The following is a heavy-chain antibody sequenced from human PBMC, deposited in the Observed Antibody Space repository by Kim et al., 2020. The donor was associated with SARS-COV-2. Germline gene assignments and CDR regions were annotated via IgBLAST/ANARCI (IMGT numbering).Heavy chain of an antibody. CDR1: GYTFTSYY. CDR3: ARLSYCGGDCYLGANYFDY. Sequence: ASVKVSCKASGYTFTSYYMHWVRQAPGQGLEWMGIINPSGGSTSYAQKFQGRVTMTRDTSTSTVYMELSSLRSEDTAVYYCARLSYCGGDCYLGANYFDYWGQGTLVTVSS. V-gene: IGHV1-46*01. J-gene: IGHJ4*02. CDR2: INPSGGST. D-gene: IGHD2-21*02.